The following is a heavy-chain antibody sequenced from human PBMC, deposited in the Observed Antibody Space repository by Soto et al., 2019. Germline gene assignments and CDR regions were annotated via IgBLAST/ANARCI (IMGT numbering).Heavy chain of an antibody. CDR1: GFSLSTFGMG. Sequence: QITLKESGPTLVKPTQTLTLTCTFSGFSLSTFGMGVGWIRQPPGKAMEWLALIYLNDDKRYTPSRRSILTITKDTSNNLVVLRMTNMDPVDTSTYYCVNSRDSSPSDYWGQGTLVTVSS. V-gene: IGHV2-5*01. CDR3: VNSRDSSPSDY. CDR2: IYLNDDK. J-gene: IGHJ4*02. D-gene: IGHD2-21*02.